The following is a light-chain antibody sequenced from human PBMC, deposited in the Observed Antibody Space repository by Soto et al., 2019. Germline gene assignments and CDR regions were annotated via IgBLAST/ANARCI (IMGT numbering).Light chain of an antibody. CDR3: CSYAGSYPLV. CDR2: DVS. Sequence: QSALTQPRSVSGSPGQSVTISCTGTSSDVGGYNYVSWYQQHPGKAPKLTIYDVSKRPSGVPDRFSGSKSGNTASLTISGLQAEDEADYYCCSYAGSYPLVFGGGTKLTVL. V-gene: IGLV2-11*01. J-gene: IGLJ2*01. CDR1: SSDVGGYNY.